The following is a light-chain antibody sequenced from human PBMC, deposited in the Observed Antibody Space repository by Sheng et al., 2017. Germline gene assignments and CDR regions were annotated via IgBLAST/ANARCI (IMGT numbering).Light chain of an antibody. Sequence: EIVLTQSPGTLSLSPGERATLSCRASQSVSKNYVAWYQQKPGQAPRLLIYGASTRATGIPGSFSGSGSGTDFTLTISSLQSEDFAIYYCQQYNNWPRTFAKGP. J-gene: IGKJ1*01. CDR2: GAS. V-gene: IGKV3-15*01. CDR3: QQYNNWPRT. CDR1: QSVSKN.